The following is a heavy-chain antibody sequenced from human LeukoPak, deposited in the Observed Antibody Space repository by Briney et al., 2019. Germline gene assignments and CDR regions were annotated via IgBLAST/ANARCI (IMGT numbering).Heavy chain of an antibody. Sequence: PGGSLRLSCAASGLTFSSYAMSWVRQAPGNGLEWVSAISGSGGSTYYADSVKGRFTISRDNSKNTLYLQMNSLRAEDTAVYYCAKEIGSSGHLLHFQHWGQGTLVTVSS. CDR3: AKEIGSSGHLLHFQH. CDR2: ISGSGGST. J-gene: IGHJ1*01. V-gene: IGHV3-23*01. CDR1: GLTFSSYA. D-gene: IGHD3-22*01.